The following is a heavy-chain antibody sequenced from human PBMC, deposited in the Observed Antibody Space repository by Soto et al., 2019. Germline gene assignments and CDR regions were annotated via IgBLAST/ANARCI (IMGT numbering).Heavy chain of an antibody. V-gene: IGHV5-51*03. D-gene: IGHD4-17*01. J-gene: IGHJ3*02. CDR1: GYSFTNYW. Sequence: PGACLKISCKGSGYSFTNYWIGRVRQKPGKGLESMGIIYPGDSDTRYSPSVQGQVTISADKSITTAYLQWSSLKAPDTGMYYCARGRGGDFDAFDIWGQGTMVTVSS. CDR3: ARGRGGDFDAFDI. CDR2: IYPGDSDT.